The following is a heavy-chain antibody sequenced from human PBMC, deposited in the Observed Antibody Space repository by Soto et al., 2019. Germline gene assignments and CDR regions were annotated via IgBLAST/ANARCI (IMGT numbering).Heavy chain of an antibody. CDR1: GFSLSTSGVG. V-gene: IGHV2-5*02. J-gene: IGHJ3*02. D-gene: IGHD3-16*01. Sequence: QITLKESGPTLVKPTQTLTLTCTFSGFSLSTSGVGVGWISQPPGKALEWLAPIYWDDDKRYSPSLKSKLTITKDNSKNQVVLTMTNMDPVDTATYFCAHSNEYDYSWMGLGAFDIWGQGTMVTVSS. CDR2: IYWDDDK. CDR3: AHSNEYDYSWMGLGAFDI.